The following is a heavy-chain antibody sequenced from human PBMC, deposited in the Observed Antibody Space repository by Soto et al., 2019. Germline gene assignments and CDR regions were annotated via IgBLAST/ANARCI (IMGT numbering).Heavy chain of an antibody. CDR1: GFTFSSYE. CDR3: ASGYDLLTGYYDVY. CDR2: ISSRGTTI. D-gene: IGHD3-9*01. V-gene: IGHV3-48*03. Sequence: EVQLVESGGNLVQPGGSLRLTCAASGFTFSSYEMNWVRQAPGKGLEWISYISSRGTTIFYADSVKGRFTISRDNAKNSLYLQMNSLRAEDTAVYYCASGYDLLTGYYDVYWGQGTLVTVSS. J-gene: IGHJ4*02.